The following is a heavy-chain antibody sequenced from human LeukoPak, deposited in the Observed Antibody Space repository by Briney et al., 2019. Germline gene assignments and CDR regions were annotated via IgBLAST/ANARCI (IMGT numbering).Heavy chain of an antibody. J-gene: IGHJ4*02. CDR3: AKGYCGGDCPFDY. Sequence: GGSLRLSCAASGFTFSSYAMNWVRQAPGKGLEWVSINSGSGDSTYYTDSVKGRFTISRDNSKNTLYLQMNSLRAEDTAVYYCAKGYCGGDCPFDYWGQGTLVTVSS. V-gene: IGHV3-23*01. CDR1: GFTFSSYA. CDR2: NSGSGDST. D-gene: IGHD2-21*01.